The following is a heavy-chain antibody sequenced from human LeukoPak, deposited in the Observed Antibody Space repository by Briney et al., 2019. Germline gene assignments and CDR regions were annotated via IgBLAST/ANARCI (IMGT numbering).Heavy chain of an antibody. CDR3: TRGLIAGPSIGYFDY. CDR2: ISGSGGST. CDR1: GFTFSSYA. Sequence: HSGGSLRLSCAASGFTFSSYAMSWVRQAPGKGLEWVSAISGSGGSTYYADSVKGRFTISRDNARNSLYLQMNSLRAGDTAVYYCTRGLIAGPSIGYFDYWGQGALVTVSS. J-gene: IGHJ4*02. D-gene: IGHD6-13*01. V-gene: IGHV3-23*01.